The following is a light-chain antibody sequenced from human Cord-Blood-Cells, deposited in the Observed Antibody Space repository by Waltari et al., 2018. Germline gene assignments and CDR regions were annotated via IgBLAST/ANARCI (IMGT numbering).Light chain of an antibody. CDR3: SSYTSSSTLV. V-gene: IGLV2-14*01. CDR2: EVS. Sequence: QSALTQPASVSGSPGQSLTIPCTGTSSYVGGYNYVSWYQQHPGKAPKLMIYEVSNRPSGVSNRFSGSKSGNTASLTISGLQAEDEADYYCSSYTSSSTLVFGTGTKVTVL. J-gene: IGLJ1*01. CDR1: SSYVGGYNY.